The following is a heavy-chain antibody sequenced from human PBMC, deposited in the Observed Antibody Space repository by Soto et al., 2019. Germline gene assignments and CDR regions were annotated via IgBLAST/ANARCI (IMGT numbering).Heavy chain of an antibody. V-gene: IGHV1-18*01. Sequence: QVQLVQSGAEVKNPGASVKVSCKSSGYTFTSYGFSWVRQAPGQGLEWMGWIGPYTGVTNYAQKLQGRVTMTTDTSTSTAYMELRSLRSDDTAVYYCARDGDGPGRRYDYWGQGTLITVSS. CDR3: ARDGDGPGRRYDY. CDR1: GYTFTSYG. D-gene: IGHD3-10*01. CDR2: IGPYTGVT. J-gene: IGHJ4*02.